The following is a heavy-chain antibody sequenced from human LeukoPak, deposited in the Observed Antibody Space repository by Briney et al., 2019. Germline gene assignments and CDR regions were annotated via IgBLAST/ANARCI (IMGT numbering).Heavy chain of an antibody. V-gene: IGHV3-9*01. Sequence: GRSLRLSCAASGFTFDDYAMHWVRQAPGKGLEWVSGISWNSGSIGYADAVKGRCTISRDHAKNSLYLQMNILRVEDTALYYCAKDTQHYYGSGSDPDYWGQGTLVTVSS. CDR3: AKDTQHYYGSGSDPDY. CDR1: GFTFDDYA. D-gene: IGHD3-10*01. CDR2: ISWNSGSI. J-gene: IGHJ4*02.